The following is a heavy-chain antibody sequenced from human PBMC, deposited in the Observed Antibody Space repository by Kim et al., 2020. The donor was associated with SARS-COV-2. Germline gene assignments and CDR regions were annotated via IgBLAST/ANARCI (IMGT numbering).Heavy chain of an antibody. D-gene: IGHD2-2*01. Sequence: SVKVSCKAPGDTFSTYSIYWMRQAQGRGLEWMGGIIPMYDTTNYAEKFQGRIAITADESTSTVYMELSSLRSEDTAVYYCARVAFAVVPAARPSNWFDPWGQGTPVTVSS. CDR1: GDTFSTYS. CDR3: ARVAFAVVPAARPSNWFDP. CDR2: IIPMYDTT. J-gene: IGHJ5*02. V-gene: IGHV1-69*13.